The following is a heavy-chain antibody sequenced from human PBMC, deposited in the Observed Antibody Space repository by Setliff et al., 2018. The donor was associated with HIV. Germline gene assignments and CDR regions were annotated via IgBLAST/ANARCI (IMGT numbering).Heavy chain of an antibody. V-gene: IGHV1-18*01. CDR2: ISAYNGNT. CDR1: GYTFTSSG. CDR3: ASNSYGYRTRYGMDV. J-gene: IGHJ6*02. D-gene: IGHD5-18*01. Sequence: GASVKVSCKASGYTFTSSGISWVRQAPGQGLEWMGWISAYNGNTNYAQKLQGRVTITADESTSTAYMELSSLRSEDTAVYYCASNSYGYRTRYGMDVWGQGTTVTVSS.